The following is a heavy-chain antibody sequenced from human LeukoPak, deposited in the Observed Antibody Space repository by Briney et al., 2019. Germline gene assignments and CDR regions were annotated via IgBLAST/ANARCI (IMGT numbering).Heavy chain of an antibody. CDR2: INPNSGRT. CDR3: AREDIAAAYFDY. CDR1: GYTFTGYY. V-gene: IGHV1-2*02. D-gene: IGHD6-13*01. J-gene: IGHJ4*02. Sequence: ASVKVSCKASGYTFTGYYMHWVRQAPGQGLAWMGWINPNSGRTNYAQKFQGRVTMTRDTSISTAYMELSRLRSDDTAVYYCAREDIAAAYFDYWGQGTLVTVSS.